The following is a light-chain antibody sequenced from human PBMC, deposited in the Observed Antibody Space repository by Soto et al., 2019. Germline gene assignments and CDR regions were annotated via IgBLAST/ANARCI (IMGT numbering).Light chain of an antibody. CDR3: QKYNSFWT. J-gene: IGKJ1*01. CDR1: QSVSSN. V-gene: IGKV3-15*01. Sequence: EIVMTQSPATLSVSPGERATLSCRASQSVSSNLAWYQQKPGQAPRLLIYGASTRAIGIPARFSGSGSGTEFTLTISSLQPEDFATYYCQKYNSFWTFGQGTKVDIK. CDR2: GAS.